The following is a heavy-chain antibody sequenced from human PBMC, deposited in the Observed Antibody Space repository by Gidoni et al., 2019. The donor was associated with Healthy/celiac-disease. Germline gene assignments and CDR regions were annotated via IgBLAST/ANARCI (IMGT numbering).Heavy chain of an antibody. CDR2: INHGGFT. CDR1: GGSFSGSY. J-gene: IGHJ6*02. V-gene: IGHV4-34*01. CDR3: ARGPKRCTSASCSYYGMDV. D-gene: IGHD2-8*02. Sequence: QVQLQQWGAGLLTPSETLSLTCAVYGGSFSGSYWSWIRQPPGKGPEWIGEINHGGFTRYNPSLKSRVTISLDTSKNQFSLKLTSVAAADTSVYYGARGPKRCTSASCSYYGMDVWGQGTTVTVSS.